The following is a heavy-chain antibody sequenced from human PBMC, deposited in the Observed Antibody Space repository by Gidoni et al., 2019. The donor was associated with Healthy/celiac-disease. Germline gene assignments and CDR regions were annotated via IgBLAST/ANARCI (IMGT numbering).Heavy chain of an antibody. V-gene: IGHV3-23*01. CDR1: GFTCSSYA. CDR3: AKDSPVAVAGRYRDYYYYGMDV. Sequence: EVQLLESGGGLVQPGGSLRLSCAASGFTCSSYAMSWVRQAPGKGLGWVSAISGSGGSTYYADSVKGRFTISRDNSKNTLYLQMNSLRAEDTAVYYCAKDSPVAVAGRYRDYYYYGMDVWGQGTTVTVSS. CDR2: ISGSGGST. J-gene: IGHJ6*02. D-gene: IGHD6-19*01.